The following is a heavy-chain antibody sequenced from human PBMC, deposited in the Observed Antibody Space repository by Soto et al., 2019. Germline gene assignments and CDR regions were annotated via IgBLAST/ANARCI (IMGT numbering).Heavy chain of an antibody. D-gene: IGHD6-13*01. CDR1: GGTISSGDYY. CDR3: ARGNGIASRPADY. J-gene: IGHJ4*02. CDR2: IYYSGST. V-gene: IGHV4-30-4*01. Sequence: PSETLSLTCTVSGGTISSGDYYWSWICQPPGKGLEWIGYIYYSGSTHYNPSLKSRVTISVDTSKNQFSLKLSSVTAADTAVYYCARGNGIASRPADYWGQGTLVTVSS.